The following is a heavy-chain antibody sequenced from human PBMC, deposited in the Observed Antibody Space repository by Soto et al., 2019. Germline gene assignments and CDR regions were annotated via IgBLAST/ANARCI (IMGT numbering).Heavy chain of an antibody. J-gene: IGHJ6*04. CDR1: GGSISSYY. V-gene: IGHV4-59*01. CDR3: ARSMTTVIHYYYGMDV. Sequence: SETLSLTCIVSGGSISSYYWSWIRQPPGKGLEWIGYIYYSGSTNYNPSLKSRVTISVDTSKNQFSLKLSSVTAADTAVYYCARSMTTVIHYYYGMDVRGKGTTVTVSS. D-gene: IGHD4-17*01. CDR2: IYYSGST.